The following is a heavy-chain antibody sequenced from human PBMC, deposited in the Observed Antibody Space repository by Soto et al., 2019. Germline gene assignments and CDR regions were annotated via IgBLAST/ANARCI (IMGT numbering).Heavy chain of an antibody. V-gene: IGHV1-8*01. J-gene: IGHJ4*02. Sequence: QVQLVQSGAEVKKPGASVQVSCKASGYTFTSYDINWVRQATGQGLEWMGWMNPNSGNTGYAQKFQGRVTMTRSTSINTAYMELSSLRSEDTAVYYCARGGYYYDSSAYYRPFDYWGQGTLVTVSS. CDR3: ARGGYYYDSSAYYRPFDY. D-gene: IGHD3-22*01. CDR2: MNPNSGNT. CDR1: GYTFTSYD.